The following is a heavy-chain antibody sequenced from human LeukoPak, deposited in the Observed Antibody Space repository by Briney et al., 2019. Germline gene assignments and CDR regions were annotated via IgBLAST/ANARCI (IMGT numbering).Heavy chain of an antibody. D-gene: IGHD3-9*01. Sequence: ASVKVSRKASGNTFTSHGISWVRQAPGQGLEWMGWISVYNGNTNYAQKLQGRVTMTTDTSTTTAYMELSRLRSDDTAVYYCARGGRYYDILTGHGAPDNWFDPWGQGTLVTVSS. J-gene: IGHJ5*02. CDR2: ISVYNGNT. CDR1: GNTFTSHG. CDR3: ARGGRYYDILTGHGAPDNWFDP. V-gene: IGHV1-18*04.